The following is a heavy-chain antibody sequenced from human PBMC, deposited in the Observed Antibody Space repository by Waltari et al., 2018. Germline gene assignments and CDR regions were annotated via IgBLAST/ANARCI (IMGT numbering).Heavy chain of an antibody. V-gene: IGHV4-30-4*08. CDR2: IYYSGST. CDR1: GGSISSGDYY. CDR3: ARVDYYDFWSGYYTADAFDI. D-gene: IGHD3-3*01. J-gene: IGHJ3*02. Sequence: QVQLQESGPGLVKPSQTLSLPCTVSGGSISSGDYYWSWLRQPTGKGLEWIGYIYYSGSTYYNPSLKSRVTISVDTSKNQFSLKLSSVTAADTAVYYCARVDYYDFWSGYYTADAFDIWGQGTMVTVSS.